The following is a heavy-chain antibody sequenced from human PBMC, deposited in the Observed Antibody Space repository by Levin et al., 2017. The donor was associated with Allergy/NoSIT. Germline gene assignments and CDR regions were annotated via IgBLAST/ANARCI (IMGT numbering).Heavy chain of an antibody. CDR2: IYTGGNT. J-gene: IGHJ4*02. CDR3: ARETSGSRGELYDC. V-gene: IGHV3-53*01. CDR1: GVAVSRNY. Sequence: HTGGSLRLSCVVSGVAVSRNYMSWVRQAPGKGLEWVSVIYTGGNTSYADSVKGRFTISRDDSKNTLYLEMNSLRVEDAAVYYCARETSGSRGELYDCWGQGTLVTVSS. D-gene: IGHD3-10*01.